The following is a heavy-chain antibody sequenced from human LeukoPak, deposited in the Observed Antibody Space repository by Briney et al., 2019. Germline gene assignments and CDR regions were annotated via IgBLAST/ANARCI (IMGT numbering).Heavy chain of an antibody. CDR3: ARDSRAAAGDWDDAFDI. Sequence: TGGSLRLSCAASGFTFSSYAMHWARQAPGKGLEYVSAISSNGGSTYYANSVKGRFTISRDNSKNTLYLQMGSLRAEDMAVYYCARDSRAAAGDWDDAFDIWGQGTMVTVSS. CDR1: GFTFSSYA. CDR2: ISSNGGST. D-gene: IGHD6-13*01. J-gene: IGHJ3*02. V-gene: IGHV3-64*01.